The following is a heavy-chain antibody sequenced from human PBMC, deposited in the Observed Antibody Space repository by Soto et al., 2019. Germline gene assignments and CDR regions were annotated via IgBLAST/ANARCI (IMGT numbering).Heavy chain of an antibody. CDR3: AHIGPDYYDILTGQSINFLY. J-gene: IGHJ4*02. CDR2: IFSNDEK. CDR1: GFSLFNTRVG. Sequence: QVTLKESGPMLVRPTETLTLACTVSGFSLFNTRVGVTWIRQPPGKALEWLAHIFSNDEKSSNTSLNPRLTIPKDTSKSQVVLTMTNVDPGDTATYFCAHIGPDYYDILTGQSINFLYWGQGTLVTVSS. D-gene: IGHD3-9*01. V-gene: IGHV2-26*01.